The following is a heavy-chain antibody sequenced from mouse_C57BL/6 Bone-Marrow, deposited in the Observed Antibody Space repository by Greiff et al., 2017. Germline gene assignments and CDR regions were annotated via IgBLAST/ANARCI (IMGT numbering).Heavy chain of an antibody. J-gene: IGHJ2*01. Sequence: QVQLQQPGAELVKPGASVKLSCKASGYTFTSYWMHWVKQRPGQGLEWIGMIHPNSGSTNYNEKFKSKATLTVDKSSSTAYMQLSSLTSEDSAVYYCARGSSYGGYYFDDWGKGTTLTVSS. CDR1: GYTFTSYW. CDR3: ARGSSYGGYYFDD. D-gene: IGHD1-1*01. V-gene: IGHV1-64*01. CDR2: IHPNSGST.